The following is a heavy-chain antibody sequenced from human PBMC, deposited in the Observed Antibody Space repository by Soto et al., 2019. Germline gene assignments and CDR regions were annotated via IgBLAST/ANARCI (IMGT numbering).Heavy chain of an antibody. CDR3: VRHGNGTPFYFDF. V-gene: IGHV5-10-1*03. CDR2: IDPSDSYT. D-gene: IGHD1-1*01. CDR1: GYRFINYW. Sequence: EVQLVQSGAEVKKPGESLRLYCQGSGYRFINYWISWVRQMPGKGLEWVGRIDPSDSYTVYSPSFQGHVTISIDTAINTAFLEWRSLQASDTAMYYCVRHGNGTPFYFDFWGRGTLVPVSS. J-gene: IGHJ4*02.